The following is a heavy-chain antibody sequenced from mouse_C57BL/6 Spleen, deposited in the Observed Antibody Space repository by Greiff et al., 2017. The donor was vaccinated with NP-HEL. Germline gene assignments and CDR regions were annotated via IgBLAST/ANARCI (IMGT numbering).Heavy chain of an antibody. CDR1: GFSLTSYG. CDR3: ARHGYGSSYGYAMDY. D-gene: IGHD1-1*01. Sequence: QVQLQESGPGLVAPSQSLSITCTVSGFSLTSYGVHWVRQPPGKGLEWLVVIWSDGSTTYNSALKSRLTISKDNSTSQVFLKMNRLQTDDTAMYYCARHGYGSSYGYAMDYWGQGTSVTVSS. CDR2: IWSDGST. J-gene: IGHJ4*01. V-gene: IGHV2-6-1*01.